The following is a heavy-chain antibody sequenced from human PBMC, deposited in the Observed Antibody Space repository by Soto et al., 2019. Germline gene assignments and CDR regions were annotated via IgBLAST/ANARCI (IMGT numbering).Heavy chain of an antibody. Sequence: QPGGSLRLSCAVSGFTFSSYEMKWVRQAPGKGLEWVSYIGTSGKTIYYADSVRGRFTISRDNAKNSLYLQMNSLRAEDTAVYFCARDPAIYSGKFDYGLDVWGRGTTVTVSS. CDR1: GFTFSSYE. CDR3: ARDPAIYSGKFDYGLDV. D-gene: IGHD4-4*01. J-gene: IGHJ6*02. CDR2: IGTSGKTI. V-gene: IGHV3-48*03.